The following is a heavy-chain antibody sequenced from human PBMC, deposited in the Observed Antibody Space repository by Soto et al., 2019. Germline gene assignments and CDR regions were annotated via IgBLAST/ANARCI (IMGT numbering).Heavy chain of an antibody. CDR2: IYPGDSNT. CDR3: ARHGTGYV. D-gene: IGHD5-12*01. CDR1: GYTFTSYW. V-gene: IGHV5-51*01. J-gene: IGHJ4*02. Sequence: GESLKISCKGSGYTFTSYWIVWVRQMPGKGLEWMGIIYPGDSNTRYSPSFQGQVTISADKSIRTVYLQWSSLRASDTAMYYCARHGTGYVWGQGTLVTVSS.